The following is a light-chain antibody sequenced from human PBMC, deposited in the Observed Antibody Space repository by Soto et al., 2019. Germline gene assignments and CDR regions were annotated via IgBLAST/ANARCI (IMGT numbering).Light chain of an antibody. J-gene: IGLJ3*02. CDR1: TSDVGSYDY. CDR3: ISYTSSSTLV. V-gene: IGLV2-14*01. Sequence: QSVLTQPPSVSGSPGQSITVSCTGTTSDVGSYDYVSWYQHHPDKAPKLIISEVNKRPSGISNRFSGSKSGNTASLTISGLQAEDEADYSCISYTSSSTLVFGGGTKVTVL. CDR2: EVN.